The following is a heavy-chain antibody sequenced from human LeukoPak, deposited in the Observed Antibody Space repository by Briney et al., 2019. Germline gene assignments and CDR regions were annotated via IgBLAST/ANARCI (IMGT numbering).Heavy chain of an antibody. CDR3: ARDYYGSGSYDAFDI. V-gene: IGHV3-21*01. J-gene: IGHJ3*02. Sequence: PGGSLRLSCAASGFTFSSYSMNWVRQAPGKGLEWVSSISSSSSYIYYADSVKGRFTISRDNAKNSLYLQMNSLRAEDTAVYYCARDYYGSGSYDAFDIWGQGTMVTVSS. D-gene: IGHD3-10*01. CDR2: ISSSSSYI. CDR1: GFTFSSYS.